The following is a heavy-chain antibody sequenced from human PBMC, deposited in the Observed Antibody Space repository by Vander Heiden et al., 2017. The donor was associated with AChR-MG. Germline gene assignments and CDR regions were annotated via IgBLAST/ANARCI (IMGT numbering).Heavy chain of an antibody. J-gene: IGHJ4*02. CDR2: IIPSFGTA. CDR3: ARGMMATMESDY. V-gene: IGHV1-69*01. CDR1: GGTFSSYA. Sequence: VQLVQSGAAVKKPGSSVKVSCKASGGTFSSYAISWVRQATGQGLEWMGGIIPSFGTANYAQKFQGRVTITADESTSTAYMELSSLRSEDTAGYYCARGMMATMESDYWGQGTLVTVSS. D-gene: IGHD5-12*01.